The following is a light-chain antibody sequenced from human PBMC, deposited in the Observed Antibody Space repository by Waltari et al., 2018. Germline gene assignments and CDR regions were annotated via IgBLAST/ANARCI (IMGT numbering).Light chain of an antibody. J-gene: IGKJ3*01. CDR1: QSISSS. CDR3: QQRSKSFT. Sequence: EIVLKQSPATLSLSLEDRPTLSCRASQSISSSLAWYQQKPGQAPRLLIYDASTRATGIPARFSGSGSVTDFTLTISSLEPEDFAIYYCQQRSKSFTFGPGTKVDMK. V-gene: IGKV3-11*01. CDR2: DAS.